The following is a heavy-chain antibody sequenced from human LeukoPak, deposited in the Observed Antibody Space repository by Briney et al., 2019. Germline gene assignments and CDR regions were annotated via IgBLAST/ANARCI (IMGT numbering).Heavy chain of an antibody. Sequence: PSETLSLTCNVSGGSINSYYWSWIRQPPGKGLESIGYIYYNGITNYNPSLKSRVTMSVDTSKNQFSLKLSSVTAADTAVYYCTRGTYFYDSSGYYFDYWGQGTLVTVSS. V-gene: IGHV4-59*08. CDR3: TRGTYFYDSSGYYFDY. D-gene: IGHD3-22*01. J-gene: IGHJ4*02. CDR1: GGSINSYY. CDR2: IYYNGIT.